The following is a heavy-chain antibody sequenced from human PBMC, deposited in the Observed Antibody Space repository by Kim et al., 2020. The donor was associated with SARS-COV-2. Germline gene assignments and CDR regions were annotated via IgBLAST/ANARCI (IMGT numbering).Heavy chain of an antibody. J-gene: IGHJ4*02. CDR2: ISGSGGRT. V-gene: IGHV3-23*01. CDR3: AKDSGNDFGDQLDY. Sequence: GGSLRLSRAASGFTFSRYAMSWVRQAPGKGLEWVSGISGSGGRTYYGDSVKGRFSISRDNSRNTVNLQMNSLRAEDTAVYYCAKDSGNDFGDQLDYWGQGTLVTVSS. D-gene: IGHD4-17*01. CDR1: GFTFSRYA.